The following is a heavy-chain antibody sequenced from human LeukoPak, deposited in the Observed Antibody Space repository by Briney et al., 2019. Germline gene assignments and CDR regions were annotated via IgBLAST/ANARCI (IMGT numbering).Heavy chain of an antibody. Sequence: SETLSLTCTVSSGSISSSTYYWGWIRQPPGKGLEWIGSTFYSGSTYYNPSLKSRVTISVDTSKNQFSLKLSSVTAADTAVYYCARGWGPNYYYYYMDVWGKGTTVTVSS. V-gene: IGHV4-39*01. CDR3: ARGWGPNYYYYYMDV. CDR2: TFYSGST. CDR1: SGSISSSTYY. J-gene: IGHJ6*03. D-gene: IGHD6-19*01.